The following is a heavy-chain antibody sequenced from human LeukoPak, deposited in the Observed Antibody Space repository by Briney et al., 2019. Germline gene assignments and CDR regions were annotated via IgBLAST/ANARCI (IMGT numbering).Heavy chain of an antibody. CDR1: GFTFGSYS. CDR3: ARDLYSSSSPPLDY. V-gene: IGHV3-21*01. J-gene: IGHJ4*02. CDR2: ISSSSSYI. Sequence: GGSLRLSCAASGFTFGSYSMNWVRQAPGKGLEWVSSISSSSSYIYYADSVKGRFTISRDNAKNSLYLQMNSLRAEDTAVYYCARDLYSSSSPPLDYWGQGTLVTVSS. D-gene: IGHD6-13*01.